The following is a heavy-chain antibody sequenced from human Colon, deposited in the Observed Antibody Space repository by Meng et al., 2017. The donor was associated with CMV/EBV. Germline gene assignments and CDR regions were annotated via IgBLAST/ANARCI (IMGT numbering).Heavy chain of an antibody. Sequence: GESLKISCAASGFIFNTYWMSWVRQAPGKGLEWVSSISSSSSYIYYADSVKGRFTISRDNAKNSLYLQMTSLRAEDTAVYYCARDSQEFTITNWLDPWGQGTLVTVSS. CDR1: GFIFNTYW. D-gene: IGHD3-10*01. CDR3: ARDSQEFTITNWLDP. CDR2: ISSSSSYI. V-gene: IGHV3-21*01. J-gene: IGHJ5*02.